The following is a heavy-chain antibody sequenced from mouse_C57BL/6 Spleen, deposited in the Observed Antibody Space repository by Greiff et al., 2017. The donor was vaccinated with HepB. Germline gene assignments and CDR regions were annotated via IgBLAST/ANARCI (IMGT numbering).Heavy chain of an antibody. CDR3: ARLDGTPGAMDY. D-gene: IGHD1-1*01. J-gene: IGHJ4*01. CDR2: INPGSGGT. Sequence: QVQLQQSGAELVRPGTSVKVSCKASGYAFTNYLIEWVKQRPGQGLEWIGVINPGSGGTNYNEKFKGKATLTADKSSSTAYMQLSSLTSEDSAVYFCARLDGTPGAMDYWGQGTSVTVSS. CDR1: GYAFTNYL. V-gene: IGHV1-54*01.